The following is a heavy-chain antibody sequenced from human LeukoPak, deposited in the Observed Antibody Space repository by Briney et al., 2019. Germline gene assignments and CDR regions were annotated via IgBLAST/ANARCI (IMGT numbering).Heavy chain of an antibody. J-gene: IGHJ4*02. CDR2: TYNSGST. CDR3: ARGEMATIYFDY. D-gene: IGHD5-24*01. V-gene: IGHV4-59*01. Sequence: SETLSLTCTVSGGSISIYYWSWIRQPPGKGLEWIGYTYNSGSTNYNPSLKSRVTISVDTSKNQFSLKLSSVTAADTAVYYCARGEMATIYFDYWGQGTLVTVSS. CDR1: GGSISIYY.